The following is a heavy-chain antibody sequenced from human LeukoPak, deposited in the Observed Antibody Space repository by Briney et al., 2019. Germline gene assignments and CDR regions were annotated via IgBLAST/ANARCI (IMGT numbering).Heavy chain of an antibody. J-gene: IGHJ3*02. CDR2: IYYSGST. CDR3: ARAMIDDAFDI. Sequence: PSETLSLTCTVSGGSISSYYWSWIRQPPGKGLEWIGCIYYSGSTNYNPSLKSRVTISVDTSKNQFSLKLSSVTAADTAVYYCARAMIDDAFDIWGQGTMVTVSS. D-gene: IGHD3-22*01. V-gene: IGHV4-59*01. CDR1: GGSISSYY.